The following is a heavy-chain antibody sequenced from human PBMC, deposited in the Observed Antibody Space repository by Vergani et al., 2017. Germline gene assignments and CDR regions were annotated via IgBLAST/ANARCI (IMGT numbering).Heavy chain of an antibody. J-gene: IGHJ6*03. CDR3: ARVNTETNGHLYYSYYMDV. Sequence: QVQLQQWGGGLLKPSETLSLTCVVNGGSFTSYHWTWIRQSPGEGLEWVGDIDHTGRPDYNPSLKSRLTMSVDKSRNQFSLTLNSVTDTDTAIYFCARVNTETNGHLYYSYYMDVWGQGTAVTVS. D-gene: IGHD4-11*01. V-gene: IGHV4-34*01. CDR1: GGSFTSYH. CDR2: IDHTGRP.